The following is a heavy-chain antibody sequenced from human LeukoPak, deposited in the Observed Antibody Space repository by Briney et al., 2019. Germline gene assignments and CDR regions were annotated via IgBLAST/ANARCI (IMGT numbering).Heavy chain of an antibody. Sequence: GASVKVSCKASGYTFTGYYMHWVRQAPGQGLEWMGWISAYNGNTNYAQKLQGRVTMTTDTSTSTAYMELSSLRFEDTAVYYCAREGVGATKRGAFDYWGQGTLVTVSS. CDR1: GYTFTGYY. J-gene: IGHJ4*02. CDR2: ISAYNGNT. V-gene: IGHV1-18*04. CDR3: AREGVGATKRGAFDY. D-gene: IGHD1-26*01.